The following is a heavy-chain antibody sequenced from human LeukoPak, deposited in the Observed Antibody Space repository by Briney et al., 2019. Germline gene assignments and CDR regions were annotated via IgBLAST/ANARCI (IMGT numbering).Heavy chain of an antibody. CDR3: ARGLGYCSGGSCSAGDYYGMDV. V-gene: IGHV3-11*01. J-gene: IGHJ6*02. CDR1: GFTFSDYY. CDR2: ISSSGSTI. D-gene: IGHD2-15*01. Sequence: GGSLRLSCAASGFTFSDYYMSWIRQAPGKGLEWVSYISSSGSTIYYADSVKGRFTISRDNAKNSLYLQMNSLRAEDTAVYYCARGLGYCSGGSCSAGDYYGMDVWGQGTTVTVSS.